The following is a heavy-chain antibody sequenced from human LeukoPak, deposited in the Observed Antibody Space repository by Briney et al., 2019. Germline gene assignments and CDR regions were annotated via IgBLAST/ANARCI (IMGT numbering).Heavy chain of an antibody. D-gene: IGHD6-19*01. J-gene: IGHJ4*02. Sequence: GGSLRLSCAASGFTFSSYGMSWVRQATGKGLEWVSAISGSGGSTYYADSVKGRFTISRDNSKNTLYLQMNSLRAEDTAVYYCAKDSGWPGDFDYWGQGTLVTVSS. CDR2: ISGSGGST. V-gene: IGHV3-23*01. CDR1: GFTFSSYG. CDR3: AKDSGWPGDFDY.